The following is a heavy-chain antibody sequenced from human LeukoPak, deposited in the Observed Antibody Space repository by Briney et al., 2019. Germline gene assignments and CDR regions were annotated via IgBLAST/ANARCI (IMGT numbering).Heavy chain of an antibody. CDR2: ISWNSGSI. CDR1: GFTFDDYA. D-gene: IGHD1-26*01. J-gene: IGHJ3*02. CDR3: AKDINAVGATTAAFDI. V-gene: IGHV3-9*01. Sequence: PGRSLRLSCAASGFTFDDYAMHWVRHAPGKGLEWVSGISWNSGSIAYADSVKGRFTISRDNAKNSLYLQMNSLRAEDTALYYCAKDINAVGATTAAFDIWGQGTMVTVSS.